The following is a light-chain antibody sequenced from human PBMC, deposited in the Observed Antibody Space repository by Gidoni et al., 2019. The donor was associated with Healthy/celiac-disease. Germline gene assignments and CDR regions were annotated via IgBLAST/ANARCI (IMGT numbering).Light chain of an antibody. CDR3: QQYYSTPPT. CDR1: QSVLYSSNNKNY. V-gene: IGKV4-1*01. Sequence: DIVMTQPPDSLAVSLGERATINCKSSQSVLYSSNNKNYLAWYPQKPGQPPKLLIYWASTRESGVPDRFSGSGSGTDFTLTISSLQAEYVAVYYCQQYYSTPPTFXXXTKVEIK. J-gene: IGKJ1*01. CDR2: WAS.